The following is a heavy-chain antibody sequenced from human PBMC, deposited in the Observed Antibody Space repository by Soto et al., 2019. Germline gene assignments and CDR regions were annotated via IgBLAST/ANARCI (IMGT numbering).Heavy chain of an antibody. CDR1: GFTFSSYG. Sequence: GGSLRLSCAASGFTFSSYGMHWVRQAPGKGLEWVAVIWYDGSNKYYADSVKGRFTISRDNSKNTLYLQMNSLRAEDTAVYYCARNIREDRLPLGYYYGMDVWGQGTTVTVSS. V-gene: IGHV3-33*01. D-gene: IGHD2-21*02. CDR3: ARNIREDRLPLGYYYGMDV. J-gene: IGHJ6*02. CDR2: IWYDGSNK.